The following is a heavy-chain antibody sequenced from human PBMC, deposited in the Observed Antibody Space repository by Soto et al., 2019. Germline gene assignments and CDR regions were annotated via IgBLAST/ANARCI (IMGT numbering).Heavy chain of an antibody. CDR1: GFTFSKYG. D-gene: IGHD3-22*01. V-gene: IGHV3-30*18. CDR3: AKSATSSGYYARLDY. Sequence: PGGSLRLSCEATGFTFSKYGMHWARQAPGKGLEWVAVLSFDGSNKYYADSVKGRFTISRDNSKNMLYLQMNSLRVEDTAVYYCAKSATSSGYYARLDYWGQGALVTVSS. J-gene: IGHJ4*02. CDR2: LSFDGSNK.